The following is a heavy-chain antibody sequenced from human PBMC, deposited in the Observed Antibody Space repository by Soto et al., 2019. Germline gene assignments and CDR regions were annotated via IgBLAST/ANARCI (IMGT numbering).Heavy chain of an antibody. CDR1: GGTFSSYA. CDR3: ATRSYCSGGSCYSAYYFDY. V-gene: IGHV1-69*01. CDR2: IIPIFGTA. Sequence: QVQLVQSGAEVKKPGSSVKVSCKASGGTFSSYAISWVRQAPGQGLEWMGGIIPIFGTANYAQKFQGRVTITADESTSTAYMGLSSLRSEDTAVYYCATRSYCSGGSCYSAYYFDYWGQGTLVTVSS. J-gene: IGHJ4*02. D-gene: IGHD2-15*01.